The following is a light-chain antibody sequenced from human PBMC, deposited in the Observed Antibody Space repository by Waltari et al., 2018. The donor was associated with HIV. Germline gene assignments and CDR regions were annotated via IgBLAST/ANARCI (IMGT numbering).Light chain of an antibody. J-gene: IGKJ5*01. CDR3: QQADSFPFT. CDR2: AAS. Sequence: DLQMTQSPSSVSASVGDRVTFTCRASQDVSSWLDWYQQKPCNAPNLLIYAASRLQTGFPSRLSVKGSVTDFTLTINSLQPEAFATYYCQQADSFPFTFGQGTRLEIK. CDR1: QDVSSW. V-gene: IGKV1-12*02.